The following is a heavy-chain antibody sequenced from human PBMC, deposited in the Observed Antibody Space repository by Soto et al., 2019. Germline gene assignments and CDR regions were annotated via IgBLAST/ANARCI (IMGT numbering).Heavy chain of an antibody. Sequence: QVQLVQSGAEVKKPGASVKVSCKASGYTFTGYYMHWVRQAPGQGLEWMGWINPNSGGTNYAQKFQGWVTMTRDTSISTGYMELRMLRSEDKAVDYCARERPDLAAPDYWGQGTLVTVSS. V-gene: IGHV1-2*04. CDR3: ARERPDLAAPDY. J-gene: IGHJ4*02. CDR2: INPNSGGT. D-gene: IGHD6-6*01. CDR1: GYTFTGYY.